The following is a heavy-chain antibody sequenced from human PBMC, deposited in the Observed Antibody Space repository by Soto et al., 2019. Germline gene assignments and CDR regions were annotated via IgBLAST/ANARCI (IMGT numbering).Heavy chain of an antibody. V-gene: IGHV1-69*04. CDR1: GGTFSSYT. J-gene: IGHJ4*02. D-gene: IGHD6-19*01. CDR3: AREGTQWLDFDY. CDR2: IIPILGIA. Sequence: ASVKVSCKASGGTFSSYTISWVRQAPGQGLEWMGRIIPILGIANYARKFQGRVTITADKSTSTAYMVLSSLRSEDTAVYYCAREGTQWLDFDYWGQGTLVTVSS.